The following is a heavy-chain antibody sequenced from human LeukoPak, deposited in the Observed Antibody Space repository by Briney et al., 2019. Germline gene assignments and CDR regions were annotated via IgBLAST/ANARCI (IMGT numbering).Heavy chain of an antibody. CDR2: IYYSGST. Sequence: SETLSLTCTVSGGSISSGDYYWSWIRQPPGKGLEWIGYIYYSGSTYYNPSLKSRVTISVDTSKNQFSPKLTSVTAADTAVYYCARDMGIAVAGYYYYYYMDVWGKGTTVTVSS. V-gene: IGHV4-30-4*08. CDR3: ARDMGIAVAGYYYYYYMDV. J-gene: IGHJ6*03. D-gene: IGHD6-19*01. CDR1: GGSISSGDYY.